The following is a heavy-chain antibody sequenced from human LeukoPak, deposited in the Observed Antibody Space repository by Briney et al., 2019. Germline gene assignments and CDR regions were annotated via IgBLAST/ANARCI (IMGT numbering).Heavy chain of an antibody. D-gene: IGHD2-15*01. Sequence: GASVKVSCXASGYTFTIYGITWVRQARGQGLEWMGWISAYNGNTNYAQKLQGRVTMTIDTSTSTAYMELRSLRSDDTAVYYCARAGYCSGGSCFGGLYYYYYMDVWGKGTTVTVSS. CDR1: GYTFTIYG. CDR2: ISAYNGNT. V-gene: IGHV1-18*01. J-gene: IGHJ6*03. CDR3: ARAGYCSGGSCFGGLYYYYYMDV.